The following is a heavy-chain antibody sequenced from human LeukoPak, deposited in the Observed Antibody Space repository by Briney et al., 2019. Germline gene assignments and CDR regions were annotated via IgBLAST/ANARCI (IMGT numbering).Heavy chain of an antibody. V-gene: IGHV4-39*01. Sequence: SETLSLTCTVSGGSISSSSYYWGWIRQPPGKGLEWIGSIYYSGSTYYNPSLKSRVTISVDTSKSQFSLKLSSVTAADTAVYYCARRRMAGDFDYWGQGTLVTVSS. CDR3: ARRRMAGDFDY. CDR1: GGSISSSSYY. J-gene: IGHJ4*02. CDR2: IYYSGST. D-gene: IGHD3-10*01.